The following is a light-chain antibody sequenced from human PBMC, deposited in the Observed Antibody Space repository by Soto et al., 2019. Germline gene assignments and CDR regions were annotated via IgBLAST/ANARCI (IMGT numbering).Light chain of an antibody. CDR2: DVS. J-gene: IGKJ3*01. V-gene: IGKV3-11*01. CDR1: QSVSSY. CDR3: QQRSNWPRFT. Sequence: EIVLTQSPATLSLSPGERATLSCRASQSVSSYLAWYQQKPGQAPRLLIYDVSNRATGIPARFSGSGSGTDFTRTISSLEPEDFAVSYCQQRSNWPRFTFGPGTKVDIK.